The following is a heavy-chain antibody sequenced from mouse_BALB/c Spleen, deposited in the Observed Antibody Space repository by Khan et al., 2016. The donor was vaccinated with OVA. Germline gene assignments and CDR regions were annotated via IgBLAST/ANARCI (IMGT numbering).Heavy chain of an antibody. CDR3: ARMYGGDFDY. CDR2: ISYSGNT. D-gene: IGHD2-10*02. Sequence: EVQLQESGPGLVKPSQSLSLTCTVTGYSITSDYAWNWIRQFPGNRLEWMGFISYSGNTNYNPSLKSRISVTRDTSKNQFFLQLNSVTTEDTATYYCARMYGGDFDYWGQGNTLTVSS. CDR1: GYSITSDYA. J-gene: IGHJ2*01. V-gene: IGHV3-2*02.